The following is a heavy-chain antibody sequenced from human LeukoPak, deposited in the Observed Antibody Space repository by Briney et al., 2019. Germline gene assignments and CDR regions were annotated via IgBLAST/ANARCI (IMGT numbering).Heavy chain of an antibody. CDR1: GDSITSSTYY. CDR3: ARYHRVDCSFYP. V-gene: IGHV4-39*02. D-gene: IGHD2-21*01. Sequence: SETLSLTCTVSGDSITSSTYYWGWIRQPPGKGLEWIGSIYYSGTTYYNPSLKSRVIISVDTSKNHFSLKLSSVTAADTAVYYCARYHRVDCSFYPWGQGTLVTVSS. CDR2: IYYSGTT. J-gene: IGHJ5*02.